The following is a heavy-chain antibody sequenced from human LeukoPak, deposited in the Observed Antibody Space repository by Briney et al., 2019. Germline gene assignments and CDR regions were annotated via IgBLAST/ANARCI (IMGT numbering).Heavy chain of an antibody. CDR3: GYDSSGYYFGRAFDI. J-gene: IGHJ3*02. Sequence: ASVKVSRTASGSTFTGYYIHWGGQAPGPGREGMGWINPNSRGTNYAHKFQGRVSMTRDTSISTAYMELSRLRSDDTAVDYCGYDSSGYYFGRAFDIWGEGTMVGVCS. CDR1: GSTFTGYY. D-gene: IGHD3-22*01. V-gene: IGHV1-2*02. CDR2: INPNSRGT.